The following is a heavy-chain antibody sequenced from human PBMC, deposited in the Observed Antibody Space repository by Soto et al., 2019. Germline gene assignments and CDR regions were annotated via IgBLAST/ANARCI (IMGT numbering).Heavy chain of an antibody. J-gene: IGHJ4*02. Sequence: GGSLRLSCAASGFKFSNYAMSWVRQAPGKGLEWVSLISATGGGTYYADSVKGRFTISRDNSHNTLYLQVHSLTAEDTAVYYFAKDRRAGGNSAFYFDFWGQGAQVTVSS. CDR2: ISATGGGT. D-gene: IGHD3-16*01. V-gene: IGHV3-23*01. CDR3: AKDRRAGGNSAFYFDF. CDR1: GFKFSNYA.